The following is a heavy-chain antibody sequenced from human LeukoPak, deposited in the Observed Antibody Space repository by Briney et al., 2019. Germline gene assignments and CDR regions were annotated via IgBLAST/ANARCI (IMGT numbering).Heavy chain of an antibody. CDR1: GDSVSSNSAA. V-gene: IGHV6-1*01. CDR3: AREGGNIVVVPAASWFDP. CDR2: TYYRSKWYN. Sequence: SQTLSLTCAISGDSVSSNSAAWNWIRQSPSRGLEWLGRTYYRSKWYNDYAVSVKSRITINPDTSKNQFSLQLNSVTPEDTAVYYCAREGGNIVVVPAASWFDPWGQGTLVTVSS. D-gene: IGHD2-2*01. J-gene: IGHJ5*02.